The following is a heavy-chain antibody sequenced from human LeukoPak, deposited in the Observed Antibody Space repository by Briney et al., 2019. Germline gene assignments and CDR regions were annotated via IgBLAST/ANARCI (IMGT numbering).Heavy chain of an antibody. CDR3: AKDRQVAPSLNYFDY. Sequence: GGSVRLSCAASGFTFSGYYGIHWVRQAPGKGLEWVAFIRYDGSNKYYADSVKGRFTISKDNSKNTLYLQMNSLRPEDTAVYYCAKDRQVAPSLNYFDYWGQGILVTVSS. CDR1: GFTFSGYYG. V-gene: IGHV3-30*02. CDR2: IRYDGSNK. J-gene: IGHJ4*02.